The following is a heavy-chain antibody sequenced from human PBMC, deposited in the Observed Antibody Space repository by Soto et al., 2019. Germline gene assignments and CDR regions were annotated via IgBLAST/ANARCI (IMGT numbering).Heavy chain of an antibody. V-gene: IGHV3-23*01. CDR3: VKADVGDPATAPH. CDR2: ISGSGDRT. CDR1: GITSSNYP. Sequence: EVQLLESGGGLVQPGGSLRLSCAASGITSSNYPMSLVRQAPGKGLDLVSGISGSGDRTYYADSAKGRFTISKDISRNSLALQLDSLGVEDTAVYFCVKADVGDPATAPHWGQGTLVTVSS. D-gene: IGHD2-21*01. J-gene: IGHJ4*02.